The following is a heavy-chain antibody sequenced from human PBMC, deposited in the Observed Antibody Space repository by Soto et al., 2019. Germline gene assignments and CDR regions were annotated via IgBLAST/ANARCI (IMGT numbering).Heavy chain of an antibody. D-gene: IGHD2-15*01. Sequence: FLRLPYTAAGCKCKSFGVNWVSQTTGKRLEWLSYISSSGYIFSTDSVRGRFTISRDNAKNSVYLQINSLRAEDTAVYFCARDCSGGSCYPGMDVWGQRTTVTVSS. J-gene: IGHJ6*02. V-gene: IGHV3-21*05. CDR3: ARDCSGGSCYPGMDV. CDR2: ISSSGYI. CDR1: GCKCKSFG.